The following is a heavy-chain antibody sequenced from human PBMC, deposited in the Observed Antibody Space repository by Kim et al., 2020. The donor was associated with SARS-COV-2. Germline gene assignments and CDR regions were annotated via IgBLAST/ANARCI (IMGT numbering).Heavy chain of an antibody. D-gene: IGHD6-13*01. Sequence: NYSPSFQGHVTISADKSISTAYLQWSSLKASDTAMYYCARHSSAANWFDPWGQGTLVTVSS. V-gene: IGHV5-10-1*01. J-gene: IGHJ5*02. CDR3: ARHSSAANWFDP.